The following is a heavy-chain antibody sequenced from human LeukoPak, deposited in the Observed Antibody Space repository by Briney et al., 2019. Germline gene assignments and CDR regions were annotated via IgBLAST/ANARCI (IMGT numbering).Heavy chain of an antibody. CDR3: ARRVSSSEAVDY. V-gene: IGHV4-39*01. CDR2: IYYSGSA. J-gene: IGHJ4*02. Sequence: PSETLSLTCTVSGGSISSSSYYWGWIRQPPGKGLEWIGSIYYSGSAYHNPSLKSRVTISVDTSKNQFSLNLRSLTAADTAVYYCARRVSSSEAVDYWGQGTLVTVSS. CDR1: GGSISSSSYY. D-gene: IGHD6-25*01.